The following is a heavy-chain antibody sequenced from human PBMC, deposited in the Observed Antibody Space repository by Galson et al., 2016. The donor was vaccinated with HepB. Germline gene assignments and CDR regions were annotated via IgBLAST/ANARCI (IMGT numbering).Heavy chain of an antibody. V-gene: IGHV3-23*01. CDR1: GFPFKTYA. J-gene: IGHJ4*02. CDR2: IDDNGANI. CDR3: VRDFDY. Sequence: LRLSCAASGFPFKTYAMSWVRQAPGKGLEWVSVIDDNGANIYYADSVKGRFTISRDNSDNTLSLQMNRLRAEDTARYYCVRDFDYWGRGTQVTVSS.